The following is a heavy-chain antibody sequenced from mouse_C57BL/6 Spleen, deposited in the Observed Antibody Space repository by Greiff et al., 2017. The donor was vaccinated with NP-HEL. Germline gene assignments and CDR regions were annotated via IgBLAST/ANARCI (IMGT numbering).Heavy chain of an antibody. CDR1: GYTFTGYW. J-gene: IGHJ4*01. Sequence: VQLQQSGAELMKPGASVKLSCKATGYTFTGYWIEWVKQRPGHGLEWIGEILPGGGSTNYNGKFKGKATFTADTSSNTAYMQLSSPKTEDSAIYYCARPHYDYEYAMDYWGQGTSVTVSS. D-gene: IGHD2-4*01. CDR3: ARPHYDYEYAMDY. CDR2: ILPGGGST. V-gene: IGHV1-9*01.